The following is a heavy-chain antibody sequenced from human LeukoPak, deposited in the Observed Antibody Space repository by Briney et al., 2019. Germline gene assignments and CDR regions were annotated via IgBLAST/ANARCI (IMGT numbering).Heavy chain of an antibody. J-gene: IGHJ4*02. V-gene: IGHV3-21*01. CDR1: GFTFSSYS. CDR2: ISSSSSYI. CDR3: ATHSSGYYDFDY. D-gene: IGHD3-22*01. Sequence: GGSLRLSCAASGFTFSSYSMNWVRQAPGKGLEWVSSISSSSSYIYYADPVKGRFTISRDNAKNSLYLQMNSLRAEDTAVYYCATHSSGYYDFDYWGQGTLVTVSS.